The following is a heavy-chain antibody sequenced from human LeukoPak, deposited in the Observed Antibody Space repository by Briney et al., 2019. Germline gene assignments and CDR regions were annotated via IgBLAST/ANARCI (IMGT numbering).Heavy chain of an antibody. D-gene: IGHD3-22*01. CDR1: GFTFSTYW. V-gene: IGHV3-7*03. J-gene: IGHJ4*02. CDR3: ARASGPDDSSGSESDY. CDR2: IKQDGSEK. Sequence: GGSLRLSCEASGFTFSTYWMSWVRQAPGKGLEWVANIKQDGSEKYYVDSVKGRFTISRDNAKNSLYLQMNSLRAEDTAVYYCARASGPDDSSGSESDYWGQGTLVTVSS.